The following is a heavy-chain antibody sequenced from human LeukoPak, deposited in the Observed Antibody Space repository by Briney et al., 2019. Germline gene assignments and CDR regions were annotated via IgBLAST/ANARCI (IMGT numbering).Heavy chain of an antibody. CDR2: ISYDGSNK. CDR3: ARGLYYFDY. V-gene: IGHV3-30*04. J-gene: IGHJ4*02. CDR1: GFTFSSYA. Sequence: PGGSLRLSCAASGFTFSSYAMHWVRQAPDKGLEWVAVISYDGSNKYYADSVKGRFTISRDNSKNTLYLQMNSLRAEDTAVYYCARGLYYFDYWGQGTLVTVSS. D-gene: IGHD3/OR15-3a*01.